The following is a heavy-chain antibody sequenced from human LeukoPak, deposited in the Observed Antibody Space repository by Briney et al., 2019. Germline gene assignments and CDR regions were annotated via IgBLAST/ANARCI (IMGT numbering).Heavy chain of an antibody. CDR3: AREATIKAYNSDF. J-gene: IGHJ4*02. CDR1: GFSFSTYW. D-gene: IGHD5-24*01. Sequence: GGSLRLSCAASGFSFSTYWMSWVRQAPGKGLEWVANIRFDGSEIYYVDSVRGRFAISRDNAKNSLYMQMNSLRAEDTAVYYCAREATIKAYNSDFWGQGTLVTVSS. CDR2: IRFDGSEI. V-gene: IGHV3-7*01.